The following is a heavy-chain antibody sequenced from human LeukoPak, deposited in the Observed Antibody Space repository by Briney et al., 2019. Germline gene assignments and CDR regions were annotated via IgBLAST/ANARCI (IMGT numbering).Heavy chain of an antibody. CDR1: GYSISSGYY. J-gene: IGHJ4*02. V-gene: IGHV4-38-2*02. CDR2: IYHSGST. CDR3: ARRSSGSRGFDY. D-gene: IGHD5-12*01. Sequence: SETLSLTCTVSGYSISSGYYWGWIRQPPGKGLEWIGSIYHSGSTYYNPSLKSRVTISVDTSKNQFSLKLSSVTAADTAVYYCARRSSGSRGFDYWGQGTLVTVSS.